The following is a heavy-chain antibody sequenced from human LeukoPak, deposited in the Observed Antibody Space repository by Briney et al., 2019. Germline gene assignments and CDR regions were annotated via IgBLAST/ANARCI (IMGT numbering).Heavy chain of an antibody. D-gene: IGHD2-2*01. CDR3: ARGARGVSAANTGAQNWFDP. J-gene: IGHJ5*02. Sequence: SQTLSLTCTVSGGSIRSGGYYWSWIRQHPGKGLKWIGYIYYSGSTYYNPSLKSRLTISLDTSKNQFSLTLNSVTAADTAVYYCARGARGVSAANTGAQNWFDPWGQGTLVTVSS. V-gene: IGHV4-31*03. CDR1: GGSIRSGGYY. CDR2: IYYSGST.